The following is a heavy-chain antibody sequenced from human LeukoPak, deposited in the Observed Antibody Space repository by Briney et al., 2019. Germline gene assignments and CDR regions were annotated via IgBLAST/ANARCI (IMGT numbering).Heavy chain of an antibody. Sequence: ASVKVSCKASGFTFRDYYVQWVRQVPGQGLEWVGWMYFNSGATRYAPKFQGRVTLTGDTSTNTVYMELSGLGSDDTAMYYCAREGSSASGQHWYAFDIWGQEIMVTVSS. CDR3: AREGSSASGQHWYAFDI. J-gene: IGHJ3*02. CDR1: GFTFRDYY. D-gene: IGHD3-3*02. V-gene: IGHV1-2*02. CDR2: MYFNSGAT.